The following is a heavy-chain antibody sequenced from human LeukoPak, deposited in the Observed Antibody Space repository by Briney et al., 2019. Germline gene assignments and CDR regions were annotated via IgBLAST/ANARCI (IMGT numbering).Heavy chain of an antibody. CDR3: AKFAGNIVVVTAHFDY. D-gene: IGHD2-21*02. V-gene: IGHV3-48*04. Sequence: GGSLRLSCAASGFTFSSYSMNWVRQAPGKGLEWVSYISSSGSTIYYADSVKGRFTISRDNAKNTLYLQMNSLRAEDTAVYYCAKFAGNIVVVTAHFDYWGQGTLVTFSS. CDR1: GFTFSSYS. J-gene: IGHJ4*02. CDR2: ISSSGSTI.